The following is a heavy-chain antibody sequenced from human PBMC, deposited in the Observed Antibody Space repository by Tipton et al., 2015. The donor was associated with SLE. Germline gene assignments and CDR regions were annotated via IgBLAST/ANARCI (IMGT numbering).Heavy chain of an antibody. J-gene: IGHJ4*02. Sequence: TLSLTCAVYGGSFSGYYWSWIRQPPGKGLEWIGEINHSGSTKYNPSLKSRVTISVDTSKNQFSLKLSSVTAADTAVYYCARANIVVVPAALDYWGQGTLVTVSS. CDR1: GGSFSGYY. V-gene: IGHV4-34*01. D-gene: IGHD2-2*01. CDR3: ARANIVVVPAALDY. CDR2: INHSGST.